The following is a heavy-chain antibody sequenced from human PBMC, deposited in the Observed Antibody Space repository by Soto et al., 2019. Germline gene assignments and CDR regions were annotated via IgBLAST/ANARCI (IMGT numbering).Heavy chain of an antibody. CDR3: ASEYSSSSSNWFDP. CDR2: IYYSGST. CDR1: GGSISSSSYY. V-gene: IGHV4-39*01. J-gene: IGHJ5*02. D-gene: IGHD6-6*01. Sequence: PSETLSLTCTASGGSISSSSYYWGWIRQSPGKGLEWIGSIYYSGSTYYNPSLKSRVTISVDTSKNQFSLKLSSVTAADTAVYYCASEYSSSSSNWFDPWGQGTLVTVSS.